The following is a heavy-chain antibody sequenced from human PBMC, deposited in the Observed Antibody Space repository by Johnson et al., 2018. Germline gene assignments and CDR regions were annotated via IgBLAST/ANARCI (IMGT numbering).Heavy chain of an antibody. D-gene: IGHD6-19*01. CDR1: GFTFSSYS. V-gene: IGHV3-21*01. J-gene: IGHJ6*03. CDR3: ARDHSRLDGFYYDYRDV. CDR2: ISSSRSYI. Sequence: VQLVQSGGGLVQPGGSLRLSCAASGFTFSSYSMNWVHQAPGKGLEWVSSISSSRSYIYYADSAKGRFTISRDNAKSSLYLQMNSLRAEDTAVYYCARDHSRLDGFYYDYRDVWGKGTTVTVSS.